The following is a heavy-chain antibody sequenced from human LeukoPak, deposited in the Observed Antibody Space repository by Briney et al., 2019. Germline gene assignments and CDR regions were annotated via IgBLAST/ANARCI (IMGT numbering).Heavy chain of an antibody. CDR2: IFTSGST. J-gene: IGHJ3*02. D-gene: IGHD4-11*01. Sequence: PSETLSLTCAVSGGSINNYYWSWIRQPAGKGLEWIGRIFTSGSTNYNASLKSRVTMSVDTSKNQFSLKLRSMTAADTAVYYCARAPVTVKDSFGIWGQGTMVTVSS. CDR1: GGSINNYY. V-gene: IGHV4-4*07. CDR3: ARAPVTVKDSFGI.